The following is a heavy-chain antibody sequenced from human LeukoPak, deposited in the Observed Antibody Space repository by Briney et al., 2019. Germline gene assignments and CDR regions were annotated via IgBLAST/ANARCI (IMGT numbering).Heavy chain of an antibody. J-gene: IGHJ4*02. V-gene: IGHV1-46*01. CDR3: ARVWGSDRYAGDY. CDR2: INPSGGGT. CDR1: GYTFTSYY. Sequence: GASVKVSCKASGYTFTSYYMYWVRQAPGQGLEWMGIINPSGGGTTYAQKFLGRVTMTRDTSTSTVYMELSSLRSEDTAVYYCARVWGSDRYAGDYWGQGTLVTVSS. D-gene: IGHD3-16*02.